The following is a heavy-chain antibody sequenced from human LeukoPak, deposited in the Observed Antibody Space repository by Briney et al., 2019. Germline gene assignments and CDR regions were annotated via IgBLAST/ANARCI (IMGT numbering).Heavy chain of an antibody. J-gene: IGHJ4*02. V-gene: IGHV4-59*01. Sequence: SETLSLTCTVSGGSISSYYWSWIRQPPGKGLEWIGYIYYSGSTNYNPSLKSRVTISVDTSKNQFSLKLSSVTAADTAVYYCARADTAMVRRGYYFDYWGQGTLVTVSS. D-gene: IGHD5-18*01. CDR3: ARADTAMVRRGYYFDY. CDR1: GGSISSYY. CDR2: IYYSGST.